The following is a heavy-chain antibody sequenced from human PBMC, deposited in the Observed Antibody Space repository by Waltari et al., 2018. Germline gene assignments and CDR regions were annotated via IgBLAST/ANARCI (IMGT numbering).Heavy chain of an antibody. CDR2: INAGKGNT. D-gene: IGHD3-16*01. CDR3: ARDWGVADAFDI. Sequence: QVQLVQSGAEVKKPGASVKVSCKASGYTFTSYAMHWVRQAPGQRLEWMGWINAGKGNTKYSQKFQGRVTITRDTSASTAYMELSSLRSEDTAVYYCARDWGVADAFDIWGQGTMVTVSS. V-gene: IGHV1-3*01. CDR1: GYTFTSYA. J-gene: IGHJ3*02.